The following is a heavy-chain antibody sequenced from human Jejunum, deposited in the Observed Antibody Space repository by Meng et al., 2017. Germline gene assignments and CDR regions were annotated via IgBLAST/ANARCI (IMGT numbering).Heavy chain of an antibody. Sequence: QVQLQESGPGLVRPSETLSLTCTVSGGSVSSGNYYWSWIWQPPGKGLEWIGYIYYSGSTNYNPSLKSRVTISVDTSKNQFSLKLSSVTAADTAVYYCARGGFFEAAAANLIDSWGQGTLVTVSS. V-gene: IGHV4-61*01. CDR3: ARGGFFEAAAANLIDS. CDR2: IYYSGST. CDR1: GGSVSSGNYY. D-gene: IGHD6-13*01. J-gene: IGHJ4*02.